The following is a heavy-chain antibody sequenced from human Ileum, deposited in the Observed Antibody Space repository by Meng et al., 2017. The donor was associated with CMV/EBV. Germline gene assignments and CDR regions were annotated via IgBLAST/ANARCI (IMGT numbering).Heavy chain of an antibody. V-gene: IGHV7-4-1*02. CDR1: GYTFTSNN. CDR3: ARDGLNERHFDY. CDR2: IDTNTGNP. Sequence: SCKASGYTFTSNNLIWVRQAPGQGPEWMGWIDTNTGNPTYARDFTGRFVFSLDTSVSTAYLQISSLKAEDTAVYYCARDGLNERHFDYWGQGTLVTVSS. J-gene: IGHJ4*02. D-gene: IGHD6-25*01.